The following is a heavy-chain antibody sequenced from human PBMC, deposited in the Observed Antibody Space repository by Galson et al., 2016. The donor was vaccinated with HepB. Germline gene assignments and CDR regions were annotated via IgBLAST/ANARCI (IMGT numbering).Heavy chain of an antibody. CDR1: GLTFSNYW. Sequence: LRLSCAGSGLTFSNYWMNWVRQTPGMGLEWVANIDPDGSEKYYVDSVKGRFTISRDNAKNSLYLQMNSLRAEDTAVYYCAREHVTIFGQDFDYWGQGTLVTVSS. V-gene: IGHV3-7*03. CDR2: IDPDGSEK. D-gene: IGHD3-3*01. CDR3: AREHVTIFGQDFDY. J-gene: IGHJ4*02.